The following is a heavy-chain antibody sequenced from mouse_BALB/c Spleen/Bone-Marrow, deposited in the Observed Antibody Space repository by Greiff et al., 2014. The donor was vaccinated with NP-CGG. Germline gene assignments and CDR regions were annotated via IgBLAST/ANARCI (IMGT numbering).Heavy chain of an antibody. CDR2: INSGSGGT. J-gene: IGHJ4*01. V-gene: IGHV1-54*01. CDR1: GYVFTNYL. D-gene: IGHD2-4*01. CDR3: ARAITDAMDY. Sequence: VQLVESGAELVRPGTSVKVSCKGSGYVFTNYLIEWVKQRPGQGLEWIGVINSGSGGTKYNEKFKGKATLTADKSSSTAYMQLSSLTSDDSAVYFCARAITDAMDYWGQGTSVTVSS.